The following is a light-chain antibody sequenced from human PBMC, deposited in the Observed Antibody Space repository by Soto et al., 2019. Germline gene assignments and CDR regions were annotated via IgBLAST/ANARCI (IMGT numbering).Light chain of an antibody. Sequence: EIVLTQSPGTLSLSPGERATLSCRASQSVRNNYLAWYQQRPGQAPRLLIYAASSRATGIPDRFSGSGSGTDFTLTISSLQPEDFATYYCQQSYSTPISFGQGTRLEIK. CDR2: AAS. CDR1: QSVRNNY. J-gene: IGKJ5*01. V-gene: IGKV3-20*01. CDR3: QQSYSTPIS.